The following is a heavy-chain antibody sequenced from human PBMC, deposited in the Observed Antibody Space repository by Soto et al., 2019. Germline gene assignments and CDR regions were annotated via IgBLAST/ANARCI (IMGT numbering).Heavy chain of an antibody. CDR3: ARVPPKLVGDSFHY. V-gene: IGHV4-31*03. CDR1: GGSISSGGYY. D-gene: IGHD6-6*01. Sequence: QVQLQESGPGLVKPSQTLSLTCTVSGGSISSGGYYWSWIRQNPGQGLEWIGYIYYSGSTYYNPPLWTRVTISVDRSKGQLSLNVCSVTAADTDVYYCARVPPKLVGDSFHYWGQGPLVPVSS. J-gene: IGHJ4*02. CDR2: IYYSGST.